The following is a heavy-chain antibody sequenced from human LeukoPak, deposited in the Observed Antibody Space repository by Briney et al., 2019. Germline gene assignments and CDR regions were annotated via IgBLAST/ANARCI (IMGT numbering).Heavy chain of an antibody. CDR1: GGSISSYY. CDR3: ARQLVEMATIANYYYYYGMDV. CDR2: IYYSGST. V-gene: IGHV4-59*08. D-gene: IGHD5-12*01. Sequence: SETLSLTCTVSGGSISSYYWSWIRQPPGKGLEWIGYIYYSGSTNYNPSLKSRVTISVDTSKNQFSLKLSSVTAADTAVYYCARQLVEMATIANYYYYYGMDVWGQGTTVTVSS. J-gene: IGHJ6*02.